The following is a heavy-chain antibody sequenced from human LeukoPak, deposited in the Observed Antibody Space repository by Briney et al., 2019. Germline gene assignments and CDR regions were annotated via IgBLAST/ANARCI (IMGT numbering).Heavy chain of an antibody. Sequence: GGSLRLSCAASGFTFSSYAMSWVRQAPGKGLEWVSAISSSGGSTYYADSVKGRFTISRDNSKNTLFLQINSLRADDTAVYYCAKDSIVVVPGAKWEPMFDYWGQGTLVTVSS. V-gene: IGHV3-23*01. CDR3: AKDSIVVVPGAKWEPMFDY. D-gene: IGHD2-2*01. CDR1: GFTFSSYA. CDR2: ISSSGGST. J-gene: IGHJ4*02.